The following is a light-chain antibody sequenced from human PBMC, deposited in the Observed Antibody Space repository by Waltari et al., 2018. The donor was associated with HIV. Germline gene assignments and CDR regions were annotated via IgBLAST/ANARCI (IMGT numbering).Light chain of an antibody. CDR2: KVS. CDR3: MQGTHWPYT. V-gene: IGKV2-30*01. CDR1: QGLVYRDGNTY. J-gene: IGKJ2*01. Sequence: DVVMTQSPLSLPVTLGQPASISCRSSQGLVYRDGNTYLIWFQQRPGQSPRRLIYKVSNRDSGVPDRFSGSGSGTDFTLKISRVEAEDVGVYYCMQGTHWPYTFGQGTKLKIK.